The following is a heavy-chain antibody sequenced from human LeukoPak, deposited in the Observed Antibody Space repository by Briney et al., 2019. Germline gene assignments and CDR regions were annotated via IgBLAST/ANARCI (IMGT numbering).Heavy chain of an antibody. V-gene: IGHV4-59*01. Sequence: SETLSLTCTVSGGSISSYYWSWIRQPPGKGLEWIGYIYYSGSTNYNPSPKSRVTISVDTSKNQFSLKLSSVTAADTAVYYCARIAAASAPAFDIWGQGTMVTVSS. D-gene: IGHD6-13*01. CDR1: GGSISSYY. CDR3: ARIAAASAPAFDI. J-gene: IGHJ3*02. CDR2: IYYSGST.